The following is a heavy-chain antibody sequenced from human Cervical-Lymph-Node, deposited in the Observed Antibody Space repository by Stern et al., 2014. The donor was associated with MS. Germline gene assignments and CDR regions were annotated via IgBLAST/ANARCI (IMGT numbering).Heavy chain of an antibody. CDR3: ARSSTVTPNAFDI. CDR1: GGSISSGGYS. J-gene: IGHJ3*02. Sequence: VQLVESGSGLVKPSQTLSLTCAVSGGSISSGGYSWSWIRQPPGMGLEWIGNIYHSGTTYYTPSLKSRVTISIDRSKTQFSLKLSSVTAADTAVYYCARSSTVTPNAFDIWGQGTMVTVSS. V-gene: IGHV4-30-2*01. CDR2: IYHSGTT. D-gene: IGHD4-17*01.